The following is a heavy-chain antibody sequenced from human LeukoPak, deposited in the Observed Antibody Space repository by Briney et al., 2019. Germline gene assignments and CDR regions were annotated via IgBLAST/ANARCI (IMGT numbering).Heavy chain of an antibody. CDR2: ISSSSSYI. Sequence: GGSLRLSCAASGSTFSSYSMNWVRQAPGKGLEWVSSISSSSSYIYYADSVKGRFTISRDNAKNSLYLQMNSLRAEDTAVYYCARANLGATSRNWFDPWGQGTLVTVSS. CDR1: GSTFSSYS. J-gene: IGHJ5*02. CDR3: ARANLGATSRNWFDP. V-gene: IGHV3-21*01. D-gene: IGHD1-26*01.